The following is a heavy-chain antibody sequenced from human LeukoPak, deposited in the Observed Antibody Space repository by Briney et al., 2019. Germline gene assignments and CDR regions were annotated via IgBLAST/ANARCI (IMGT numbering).Heavy chain of an antibody. CDR2: ISSSSYI. D-gene: IGHD2-21*02. J-gene: IGHJ4*02. CDR1: GFTFTTYA. V-gene: IGHV3-21*01. CDR3: ARDVVVTEIDY. Sequence: GGSLRLSCAVSGFTFTTYAMTWVRQAPGKGLEWVSSISSSSYIYYADSVKGRFTISRDNAKNSLYLQMNSLRAEDTAVYYCARDVVVTEIDYWGQGTLVTVSS.